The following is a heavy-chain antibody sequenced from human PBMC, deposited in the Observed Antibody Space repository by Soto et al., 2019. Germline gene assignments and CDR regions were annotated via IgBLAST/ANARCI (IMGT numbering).Heavy chain of an antibody. J-gene: IGHJ4*02. CDR3: ARGVTRGSFPPFDY. CDR2: FSPIFGTA. D-gene: IGHD1-26*01. V-gene: IGHV1-69*12. CDR1: GDSFSSYS. Sequence: QVQLVQSGAEVKKPGSSVKVSCKASGDSFSSYSFSWVRQAPGQGLEWTGGFSPIFGTANYAQRFLVRLTITADEFTSTVYMELSSLTSEDTAVYYCARGVTRGSFPPFDYWGQGTLVTVSS.